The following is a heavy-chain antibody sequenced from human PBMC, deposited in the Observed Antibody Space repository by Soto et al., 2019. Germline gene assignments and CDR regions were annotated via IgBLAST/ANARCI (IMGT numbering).Heavy chain of an antibody. CDR2: ISGSGGST. J-gene: IGHJ6*02. Sequence: PGGSLRLSCAASEFTFSSYAMSWVRQAPGKGLEWVSGISGSGGSTYYADSVKGRFTISRDNSKNTLYLQMNSLRAEDTAVYYCARDMENGYSYVYYYGMDVWGQGTTVTVSS. CDR1: EFTFSSYA. D-gene: IGHD5-18*01. V-gene: IGHV3-23*01. CDR3: ARDMENGYSYVYYYGMDV.